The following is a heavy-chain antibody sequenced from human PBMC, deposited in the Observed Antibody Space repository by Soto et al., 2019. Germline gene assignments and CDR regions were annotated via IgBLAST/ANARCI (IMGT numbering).Heavy chain of an antibody. Sequence: QAQLVQSGAEMKKPGASVKVSCKATGYTFSAYTMNWVRQAPGQGFEWLGGIIPLSDKPTYAQKFQGRVTITADKSSSTVFMELSSLSSEDTAVYYCARDPTSISTIVVGTRLDAFDIWGQGTLVIVSS. D-gene: IGHD3-22*01. CDR1: GYTFSAYT. CDR3: ARDPTSISTIVVGTRLDAFDI. CDR2: IIPLSDKP. V-gene: IGHV1-69*10. J-gene: IGHJ3*02.